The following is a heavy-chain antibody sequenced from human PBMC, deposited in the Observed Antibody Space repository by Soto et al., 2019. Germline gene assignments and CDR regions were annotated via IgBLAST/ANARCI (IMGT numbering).Heavy chain of an antibody. D-gene: IGHD3-9*01. CDR1: GYTFTSYA. Sequence: ASVKVSCKASGYTFTSYAMHWVRQAPGQRLEWMGWINAGNGNTKYSQKFQGRFTITRDTSASTAYMELSSLRSEDTAVYYCARVTGYYAPDYWGQGTLVTVSS. CDR3: ARVTGYYAPDY. CDR2: INAGNGNT. V-gene: IGHV1-3*01. J-gene: IGHJ4*02.